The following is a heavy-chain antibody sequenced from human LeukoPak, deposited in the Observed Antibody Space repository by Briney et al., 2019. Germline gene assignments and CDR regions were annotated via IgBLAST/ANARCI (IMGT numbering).Heavy chain of an antibody. CDR2: ISGSGLST. D-gene: IGHD5-18*01. Sequence: GGSLRLSCAASGFTFSIYAMSCVRQAPGKGLEWVSAISGSGLSTYYADSVKGRFTISRDNSKNTLYLQMNSLRAEDTALYYCAKDPEAMVISYYFDYWGQGTLVTVSS. V-gene: IGHV3-23*01. J-gene: IGHJ4*02. CDR3: AKDPEAMVISYYFDY. CDR1: GFTFSIYA.